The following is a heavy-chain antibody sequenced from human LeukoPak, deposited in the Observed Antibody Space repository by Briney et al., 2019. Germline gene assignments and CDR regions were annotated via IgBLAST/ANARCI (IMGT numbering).Heavy chain of an antibody. D-gene: IGHD7-27*01. V-gene: IGHV4-39*01. Sequence: SETLSLTCTVSGDFISSSSYYWGWIRQPPGKGLEWIGSIYYSGATYYNPSLKSRVTISVDTSKSQFSLKLSSVTAADTAVYYCAKYWGGYPFHWFDPWGQGTMVVVSS. CDR3: AKYWGGYPFHWFDP. CDR1: GDFISSSSYY. J-gene: IGHJ5*02. CDR2: IYYSGAT.